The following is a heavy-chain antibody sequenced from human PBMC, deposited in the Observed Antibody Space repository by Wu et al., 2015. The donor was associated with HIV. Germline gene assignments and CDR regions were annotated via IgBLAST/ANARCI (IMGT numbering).Heavy chain of an antibody. CDR3: ARCLGVGPYWHSTYYYYYMDV. Sequence: QVQLVQSGAEVKKPGASVKVSCKASGYTFTSYGISWVRQAPGQGLEWMGWISAYNGNTNYAQKLQGRVTMTTDTSTSTAYMELRSLRSDDTAVYYCARCLGVGPYWHSTYYYYYMDVWGKGTTVTVSS. D-gene: IGHD2-8*02. CDR2: ISAYNGNT. J-gene: IGHJ6*03. CDR1: GYTFTSYG. V-gene: IGHV1-18*01.